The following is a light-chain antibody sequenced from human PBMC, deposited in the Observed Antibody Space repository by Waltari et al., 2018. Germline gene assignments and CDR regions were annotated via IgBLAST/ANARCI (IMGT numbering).Light chain of an antibody. CDR2: GAS. V-gene: IGKV3-20*01. Sequence: EIVLTQSPGPLSLSLGESATVSCRASQSVSRALAWYQQNPGQAPRLLIYGASTRATGIPDRFSGSGSGTDFSLTISRLEPDDFAVYYCQHYLRLPVTFGQGTTVEI. J-gene: IGKJ1*01. CDR1: QSVSRA. CDR3: QHYLRLPVT.